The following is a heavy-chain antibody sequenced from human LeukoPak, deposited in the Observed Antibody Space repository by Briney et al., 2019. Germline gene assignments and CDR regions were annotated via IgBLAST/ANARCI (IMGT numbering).Heavy chain of an antibody. V-gene: IGHV3-23*01. CDR2: ISGSGGST. Sequence: PGGSLRLSCAASGFTFSSYAMSWVRQAPGKGLEWVSAISGSGGSTYYADSVKGRFTISRDNSKNTLYLQMNSLRAEDTAVYYCAKGTEYSSSWYPDYWGQGTLVTVSS. J-gene: IGHJ4*02. CDR3: AKGTEYSSSWYPDY. D-gene: IGHD6-13*01. CDR1: GFTFSSYA.